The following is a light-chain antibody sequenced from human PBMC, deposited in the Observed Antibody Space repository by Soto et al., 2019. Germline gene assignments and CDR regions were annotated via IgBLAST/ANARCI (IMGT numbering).Light chain of an antibody. V-gene: IGLV1-40*01. CDR2: DNT. J-gene: IGLJ1*01. CDR1: SSNIGAGFP. CDR3: QSYDSSLSGPYYV. Sequence: QSVLTQPPSVSGAPGQRVTISCTGTSSNIGAGFPVNWYRQLPGTAPKLLIYDNTDRPSGVPDRLSGSKSGTSASLAITGLQAEDEADYYCQSYDSSLSGPYYVFGTGTKLTVL.